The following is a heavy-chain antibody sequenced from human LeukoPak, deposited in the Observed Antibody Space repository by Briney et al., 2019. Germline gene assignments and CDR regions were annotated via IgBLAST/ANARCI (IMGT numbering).Heavy chain of an antibody. D-gene: IGHD5-18*01. CDR1: GGSISSSSYY. CDR3: ARDPIQLWTYYDWYFDL. Sequence: KPSETLSLTCTVSGGSISSSSYYWGWIRQPPGKGLEWIGSIYYSGSTYYNPSLKSRVTISVDTSKNQFSLKLSSVTAADTAVYYCARDPIQLWTYYDWYFDLWGRGTLVTVSS. J-gene: IGHJ2*01. V-gene: IGHV4-39*07. CDR2: IYYSGST.